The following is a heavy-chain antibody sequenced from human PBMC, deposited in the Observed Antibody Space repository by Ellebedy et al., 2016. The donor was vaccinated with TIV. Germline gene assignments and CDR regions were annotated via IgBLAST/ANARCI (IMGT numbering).Heavy chain of an antibody. CDR3: AREVVRGGFDY. Sequence: GESLKISCAASGFTFSSYNMNWVRQAPGKGLEWVSSISSSSSYIYYADSVKGRFTISRDNAKNSLYLQMNSLRAEDTAVYYCAREVVRGGFDYWGQGTLVTVSS. CDR2: ISSSSSYI. D-gene: IGHD3-10*02. J-gene: IGHJ4*02. CDR1: GFTFSSYN. V-gene: IGHV3-21*01.